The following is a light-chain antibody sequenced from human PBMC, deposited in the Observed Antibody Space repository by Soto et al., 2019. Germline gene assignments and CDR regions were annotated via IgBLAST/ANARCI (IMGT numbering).Light chain of an antibody. J-gene: IGLJ2*01. V-gene: IGLV3-21*04. CDR2: YDS. CDR1: NTGSKS. Sequence: SYELTQPPSVSVAPGKTARITCGGDNTGSKSVHWYQQKPGQAPVLVIYYDSDRPSGIPERFSGSNSGNTATLTISRVEAGDEADYYCQVWDSSSDHGVFGGGTKLTVL. CDR3: QVWDSSSDHGV.